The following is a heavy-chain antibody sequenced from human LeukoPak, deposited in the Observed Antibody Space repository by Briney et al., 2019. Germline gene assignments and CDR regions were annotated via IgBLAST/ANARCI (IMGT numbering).Heavy chain of an antibody. CDR2: IRDRANSYTT. V-gene: IGHV3-72*01. CDR1: GFRFSDHY. Sequence: GGSLRLSCAASGFRFSDHYMDWVRQAPGKGLEWLGRIRDRANSYTTEYAASVKGRFTISRDGSKNSLYLQMNSLKTEDTAVYYCTRAKTYDFDIWGQGTMVTVSS. J-gene: IGHJ3*02. CDR3: TRAKTYDFDI.